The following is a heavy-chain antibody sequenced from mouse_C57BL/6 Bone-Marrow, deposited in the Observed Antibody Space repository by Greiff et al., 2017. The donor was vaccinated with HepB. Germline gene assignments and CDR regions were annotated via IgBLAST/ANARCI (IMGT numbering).Heavy chain of an antibody. Sequence: DVQLQESGPGLAKPSQTLSLTCSVTGYSITSDYWNWIRKFPGNKLEYMGYISYSGSTYYNPSLKSRISITRDTSKNQYYLQLNSVTTEDTATYYCASKPPNYGYDRAYWGQGTLVTVSA. V-gene: IGHV3-8*01. CDR3: ASKPPNYGYDRAY. J-gene: IGHJ3*01. D-gene: IGHD2-2*01. CDR2: ISYSGST. CDR1: GYSITSDY.